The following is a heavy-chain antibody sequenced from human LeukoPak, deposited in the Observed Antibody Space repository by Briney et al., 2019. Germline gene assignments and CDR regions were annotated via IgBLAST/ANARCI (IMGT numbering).Heavy chain of an antibody. V-gene: IGHV3-21*01. CDR1: GFTFSSYS. CDR2: ISSSSSYI. Sequence: PGGSLRLSCAASGFTFSSYSMNWVRQAPGKGLEWVSSISSSSSYIYYADSVKGRFTISRDNAKNSLYLQMNSLRAEDTAVYYCARGGLCTNGVCYIKFDYWGQGTPVTVSS. D-gene: IGHD2-8*01. J-gene: IGHJ4*02. CDR3: ARGGLCTNGVCYIKFDY.